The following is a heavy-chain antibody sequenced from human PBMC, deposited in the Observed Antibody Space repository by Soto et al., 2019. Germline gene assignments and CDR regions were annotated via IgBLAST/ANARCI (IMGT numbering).Heavy chain of an antibody. V-gene: IGHV3-23*01. CDR3: AKDWGRIAVAGWTD. CDR2: VPYTGAQT. J-gene: IGHJ4*02. Sequence: EVRLLESGGGLVQPGGSLRLSCTASGFNFGNFAMGWARQAPGKGLEWLSSLAVPYTGAQTYYADSVAGRLTVSRDDSKNTLYLELNSLRAEDTVVYYCAKDWGRIAVAGWTDWGPGTQVTVSS. D-gene: IGHD6-19*01. CDR1: GFNFGNFA.